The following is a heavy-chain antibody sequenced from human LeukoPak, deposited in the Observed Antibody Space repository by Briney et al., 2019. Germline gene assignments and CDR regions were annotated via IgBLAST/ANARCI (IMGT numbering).Heavy chain of an antibody. Sequence: GGSLRLSCAASGFTFSSYGMHWVRQAPGKGLEWVAVIWYDGSNKHYADSVKGRFTISRDNSKNTLYLQMNSLRAEDTAVYYCARDGPAYYYDSSGPNWFDPWGQGTLVTVSS. D-gene: IGHD3-22*01. V-gene: IGHV3-33*01. CDR2: IWYDGSNK. CDR1: GFTFSSYG. J-gene: IGHJ5*02. CDR3: ARDGPAYYYDSSGPNWFDP.